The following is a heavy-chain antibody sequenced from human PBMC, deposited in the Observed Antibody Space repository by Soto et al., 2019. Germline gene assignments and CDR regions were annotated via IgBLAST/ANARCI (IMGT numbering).Heavy chain of an antibody. CDR2: FDVGNGDT. J-gene: IGHJ4*02. CDR3: ARHFSVDYFDY. CDR1: GYIFTNYA. V-gene: IGHV1-3*01. Sequence: ASVKVSCKASGYIFTNYAIHWVRQAPGQRLEWMGWFDVGNGDTKYSQKFQDRVTITTDTSASTAYMELSSLRSEDTAVYYCARHFSVDYFDYWGQGALVTVSS.